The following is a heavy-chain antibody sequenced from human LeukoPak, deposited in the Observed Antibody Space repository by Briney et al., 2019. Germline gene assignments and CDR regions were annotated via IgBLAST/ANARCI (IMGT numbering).Heavy chain of an antibody. CDR2: IYYSGST. Sequence: SETLSLTCTVSGGSISSYYWSWTRQPPGKGLEWIGYIYYSGSTNYNPSLKSRVTISVDTSKKQLSLKLSSVTAADTAVYYCAREVPRTATAGTEAFDIWGQGTLVTVSS. J-gene: IGHJ3*02. CDR1: GGSISSYY. D-gene: IGHD6-13*01. V-gene: IGHV4-59*01. CDR3: AREVPRTATAGTEAFDI.